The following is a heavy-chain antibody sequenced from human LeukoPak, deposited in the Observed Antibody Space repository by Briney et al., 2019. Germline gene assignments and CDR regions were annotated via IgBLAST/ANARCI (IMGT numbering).Heavy chain of an antibody. CDR3: ARVDPENWFDP. Sequence: SETLSLTCTVSGGSISSYYWSWIRQPPGKGLEWIGYIYYSGSTNYNPSLKSRVTISVDTSKNQFSPKLSSVTAADTAVYYCARVDPENWFDPWGQGTLVTVSS. CDR1: GGSISSYY. CDR2: IYYSGST. J-gene: IGHJ5*02. V-gene: IGHV4-59*01.